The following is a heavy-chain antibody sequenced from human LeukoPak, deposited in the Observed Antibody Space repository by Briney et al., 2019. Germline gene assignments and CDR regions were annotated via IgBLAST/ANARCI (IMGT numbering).Heavy chain of an antibody. Sequence: KPGGSLRLSCAASGFTFSRYTMNWVRQAPGKGLEWVSSISSSATYIYNADSVKGRFTISRDNAKNSLYLQMISLRVEDTAVYYCGSIMGSWGQGTLVTVSS. D-gene: IGHD1-26*01. CDR1: GFTFSRYT. CDR2: ISSSATYI. CDR3: GSIMGS. J-gene: IGHJ5*02. V-gene: IGHV3-21*01.